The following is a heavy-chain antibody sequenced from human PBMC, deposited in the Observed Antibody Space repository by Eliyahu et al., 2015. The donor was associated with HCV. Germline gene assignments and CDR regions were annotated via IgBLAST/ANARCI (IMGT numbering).Heavy chain of an antibody. J-gene: IGHJ4*02. Sequence: QLQLQESGPGLVKPSETLSLTCTVSGGSISSSSYYWGWIRQPPGKGLEWIGSIYYSGSTYYNPSLKSRVTISVDTSKNQFSLKLSSVTAADTAVYYCARDTGKVAPDYWGQGTLVTVSS. CDR3: ARDTGKVAPDY. V-gene: IGHV4-39*07. CDR2: IYYSGST. D-gene: IGHD2-15*01. CDR1: GGSISSSSYY.